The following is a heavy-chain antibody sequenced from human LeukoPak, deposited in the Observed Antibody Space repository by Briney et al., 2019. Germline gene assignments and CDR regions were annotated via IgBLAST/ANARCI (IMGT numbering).Heavy chain of an antibody. CDR3: AREPHYYGSGKDTDY. Sequence: GGSLRLSCAASGFTFSSYWMSWVRQAPGKGLEWVANIKQDGSEKYYVDSVKGRFTISRDNAKNSLYLQMNSLRAEDTAVYYCAREPHYYGSGKDTDYWGQGTLVTVSS. V-gene: IGHV3-7*01. CDR2: IKQDGSEK. CDR1: GFTFSSYW. D-gene: IGHD3-10*01. J-gene: IGHJ4*02.